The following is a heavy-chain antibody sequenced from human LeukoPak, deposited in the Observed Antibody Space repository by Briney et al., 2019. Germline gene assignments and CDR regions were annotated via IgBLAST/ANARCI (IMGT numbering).Heavy chain of an antibody. V-gene: IGHV3-30*02. CDR2: IRYDGSNK. CDR3: AKEHHSSGWYVDFYYYYMDV. J-gene: IGHJ6*03. Sequence: PGGSLRLSCAASGFTFSSYGMHWVRQAPAKGLEWVAFIRYDGSNKYYADSVKGRFTISRDNSKNTLYLQMNSLRAEDTAVYYCAKEHHSSGWYVDFYYYYMDVWGKGTTVTISS. D-gene: IGHD6-19*01. CDR1: GFTFSSYG.